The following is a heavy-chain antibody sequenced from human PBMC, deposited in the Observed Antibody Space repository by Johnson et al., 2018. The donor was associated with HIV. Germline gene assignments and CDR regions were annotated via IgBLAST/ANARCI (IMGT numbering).Heavy chain of an antibody. CDR1: GSTFDDYA. CDR3: AKGQFWGDAFDR. D-gene: IGHD3-3*02. J-gene: IGHJ3*02. CDR2: ISWNSGSK. Sequence: EVQLVESGGGLVQPGRSLRLSCAASGSTFDDYAMHWVRQATGKGLEWVSGISWNSGSKGYADSVKGRFTISRDNAKNSLYLQINSLTPEDTALYYCAKGQFWGDAFDRWG. V-gene: IGHV3-9*01.